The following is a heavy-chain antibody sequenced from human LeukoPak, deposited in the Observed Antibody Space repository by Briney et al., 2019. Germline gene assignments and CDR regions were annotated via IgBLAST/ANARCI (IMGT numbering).Heavy chain of an antibody. D-gene: IGHD2-21*02. CDR3: VLVTAAY. V-gene: IGHV3-64D*06. J-gene: IGHJ4*02. CDR1: GFTFSRYA. Sequence: PGGSLRLSCSASGFTFSRYAMHWVRQAPGNGLEYVAAISSNGDSTYYADSVKGRITISGDNSKNTLYLQMSSLRAEDTAVYYCVLVTAAYWGQGTLVTVSS. CDR2: ISSNGDST.